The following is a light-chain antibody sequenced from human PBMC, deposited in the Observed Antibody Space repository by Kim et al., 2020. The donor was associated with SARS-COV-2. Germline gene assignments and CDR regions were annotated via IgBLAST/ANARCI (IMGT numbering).Light chain of an antibody. CDR2: KAS. CDR1: QSISSW. J-gene: IGKJ1*01. Sequence: DIQMTHSPSTLSASVGDRVTITCRASQSISSWLAWYQQKPGKAPKLLIYKASSLESGVPSRFSGSGSGTEFTLTISSLQPDDFATYHCHHYNSAPWTFGQGTKVDIK. CDR3: HHYNSAPWT. V-gene: IGKV1-5*03.